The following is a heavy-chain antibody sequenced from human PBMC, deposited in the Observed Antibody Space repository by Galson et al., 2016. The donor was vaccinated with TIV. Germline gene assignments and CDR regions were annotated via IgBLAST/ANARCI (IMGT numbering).Heavy chain of an antibody. Sequence: GGSINSDNWWSWVRQPPGKGLEWIGEIYHSGSTNYNPSLKSRVSISLDNSKTQFSMKLNSVTAADTAVYFCTRDYSSASGDWGQGTLVIVSS. V-gene: IGHV4-4*01. J-gene: IGHJ4*02. CDR2: IYHSGST. D-gene: IGHD6-6*01. CDR3: TRDYSSASGD. CDR1: GGSINSDNW.